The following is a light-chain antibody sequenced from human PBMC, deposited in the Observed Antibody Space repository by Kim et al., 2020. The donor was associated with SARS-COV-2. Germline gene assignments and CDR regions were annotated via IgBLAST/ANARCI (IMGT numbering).Light chain of an antibody. Sequence: ASVGDRGTITCRASQDISNYVAWFQQRPGKAPKSLIYAASTLQSGVTSRFSGSGSGTHFTLTISSLQPEESATYYCHQYNYDPQTFGQGTKVDIK. V-gene: IGKV1-16*01. CDR2: AAS. CDR1: QDISNY. J-gene: IGKJ1*01. CDR3: HQYNYDPQT.